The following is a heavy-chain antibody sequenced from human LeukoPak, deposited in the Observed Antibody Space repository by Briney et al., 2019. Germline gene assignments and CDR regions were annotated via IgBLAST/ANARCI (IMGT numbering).Heavy chain of an antibody. Sequence: SETLSLTCAVYGGSFSGYYWSWIRQPPGKGLEWIGEINHSGSTNYNPSLKSRVTISVDTSKNQFSLKLSSVTAADTAVYYCARGKYYYDPRSAFDIWGQGTMVTVSS. D-gene: IGHD3-22*01. CDR3: ARGKYYYDPRSAFDI. J-gene: IGHJ3*02. CDR1: GGSFSGYY. V-gene: IGHV4-34*01. CDR2: INHSGST.